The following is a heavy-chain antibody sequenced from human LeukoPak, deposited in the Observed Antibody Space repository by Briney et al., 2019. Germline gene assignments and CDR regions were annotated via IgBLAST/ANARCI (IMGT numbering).Heavy chain of an antibody. Sequence: SVKVSCKASGGTFSSYAISWVRQAPGQGLEWMGRIIPIFGTANFAQKFQGRVTITTDESTSTAYMELSSLRSEDTAVYYCARGGYGDYGGSYYFDYWGQGTLVTVSS. CDR3: ARGGYGDYGGSYYFDY. J-gene: IGHJ4*02. D-gene: IGHD4-17*01. CDR1: GGTFSSYA. V-gene: IGHV1-69*05. CDR2: IIPIFGTA.